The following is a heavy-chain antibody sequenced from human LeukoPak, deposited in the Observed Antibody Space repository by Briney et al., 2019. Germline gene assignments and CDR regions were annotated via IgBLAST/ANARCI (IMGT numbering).Heavy chain of an antibody. D-gene: IGHD6-19*01. CDR1: GFTFSSYA. CDR3: AKGRQQWLVRVVDY. J-gene: IGHJ4*02. Sequence: GGSLRLSCAASGFTFSSYAMSWVRQAPGKGLEWASAISGSGGSTYYADSVKGRFTISRDNSKNTLYLQMNSLRAEDTAVYYCAKGRQQWLVRVVDYWGQGTLVTVSS. V-gene: IGHV3-23*01. CDR2: ISGSGGST.